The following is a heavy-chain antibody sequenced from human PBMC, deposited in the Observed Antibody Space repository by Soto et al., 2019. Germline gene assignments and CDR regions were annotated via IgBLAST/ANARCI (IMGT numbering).Heavy chain of an antibody. J-gene: IGHJ5*02. CDR2: ISDGGGT. D-gene: IGHD6-19*01. CDR3: TKVANYRSNPTDFDP. V-gene: IGHV3-23*01. Sequence: GGSPELSSAACGFTLSISVVPWSFQAQGKRLEWVSTISDGGGTYYADSVKGRFTISRDNSKNTLFLQMNNPRVGDTAIYYCTKVANYRSNPTDFDPWGHGTLVTVSS. CDR1: GFTLSISV.